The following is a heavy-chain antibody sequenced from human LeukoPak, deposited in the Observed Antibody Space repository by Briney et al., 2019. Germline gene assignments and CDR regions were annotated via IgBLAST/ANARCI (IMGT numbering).Heavy chain of an antibody. J-gene: IGHJ6*02. V-gene: IGHV4-39*01. CDR2: IYYSGST. CDR3: ARTAVAGHYYYYYYGMDV. Sequence: SETLSLTCTVSGGSISSSSYYWGWIRQPPGKGLEWIGSIYYSGSTYYNPSLKSRVTISVDTSKNQFSLKLSSVTAADTAVYYCARTAVAGHYYYYYYGMDVWGQGTTVTVSS. D-gene: IGHD6-19*01. CDR1: GGSISSSSYY.